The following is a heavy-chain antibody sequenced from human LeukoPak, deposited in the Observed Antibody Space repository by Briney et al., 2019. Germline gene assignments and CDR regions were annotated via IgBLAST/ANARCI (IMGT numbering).Heavy chain of an antibody. CDR2: ISSGSNTI. D-gene: IGHD1-1*01. Sequence: GGSLRLSCAASGFTFSSYSMNWVRQAPGKGLEWVSYISSGSNTIYYADSVKGRFTISRDNAKNSLYLQMNSLRTEDTAVYYCARNIDLNWNYYYYWGQGTLVTVSS. J-gene: IGHJ4*02. CDR1: GFTFSSYS. CDR3: ARNIDLNWNYYYY. V-gene: IGHV3-48*01.